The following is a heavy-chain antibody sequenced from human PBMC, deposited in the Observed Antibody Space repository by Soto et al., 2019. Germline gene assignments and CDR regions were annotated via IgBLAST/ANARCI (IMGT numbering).Heavy chain of an antibody. Sequence: SETLSLTCTVSGGSVSSGSYYWSWIRQPPGKGLEWIGYIYYSGSTNYNPSLKSRVTISVDTSKNQFSLKLSSVTAADTAVYYCARSGSEIGCDYWGQGTLVTVSS. D-gene: IGHD3-10*01. CDR2: IYYSGST. V-gene: IGHV4-61*01. CDR3: ARSGSEIGCDY. J-gene: IGHJ4*02. CDR1: GGSVSSGSYY.